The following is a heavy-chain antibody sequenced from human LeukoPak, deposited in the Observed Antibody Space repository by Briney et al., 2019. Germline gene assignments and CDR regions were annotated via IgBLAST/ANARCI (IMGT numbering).Heavy chain of an antibody. J-gene: IGHJ4*02. CDR2: MNPNSGNT. CDR1: GYTFTSYD. Sequence: ASVKVSCKASGYTFTSYDINWVRQATGQGLEWMGWMNPNSGNTGYAQKFQGRVTMTRNTSISTAYMELSSLRSEDTAVYYCARRKAGYYYGDFWGQGTLVTVSS. D-gene: IGHD3-9*01. CDR3: ARRKAGYYYGDF. V-gene: IGHV1-8*01.